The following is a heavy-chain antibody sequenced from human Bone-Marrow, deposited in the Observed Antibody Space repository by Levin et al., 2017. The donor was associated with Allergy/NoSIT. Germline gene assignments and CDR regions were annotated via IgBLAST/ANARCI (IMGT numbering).Heavy chain of an antibody. Sequence: GESLKISCAASGFIFKTYAMSWVRQAPGKALEWVSGISGNGDSTFYADSVKGRFTVSRDNAKDTLYLQMSNLRAQDTAIYYCAKDRVVVVGLFDYWGPGSLVTVSS. CDR3: AKDRVVVVGLFDY. D-gene: IGHD2-15*01. CDR1: GFIFKTYA. J-gene: IGHJ4*02. V-gene: IGHV3-23*01. CDR2: ISGNGDST.